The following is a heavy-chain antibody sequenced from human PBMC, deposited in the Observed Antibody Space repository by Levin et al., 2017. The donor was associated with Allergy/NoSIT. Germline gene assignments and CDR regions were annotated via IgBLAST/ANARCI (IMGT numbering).Heavy chain of an antibody. CDR1: GFTVSSNY. V-gene: IGHV3-66*02. CDR3: AKDPGHNLGTDYDDY. J-gene: IGHJ4*02. Sequence: QAGGSLRLSCAASGFTVSSNYMSWVRQAPGKGLEWVSVIYSGGETYYADSVRGRFTISRDNSKNTVFLQMNSLGVEDTAVYHCAKDPGHNLGTDYDDYWGQGTLVTVSS. D-gene: IGHD3/OR15-3a*01. CDR2: IYSGGET.